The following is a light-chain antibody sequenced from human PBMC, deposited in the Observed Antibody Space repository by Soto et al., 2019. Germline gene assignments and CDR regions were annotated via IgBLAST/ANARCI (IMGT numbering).Light chain of an antibody. V-gene: IGLV2-14*03. CDR2: DVS. CDR1: SSDVGGFNY. Sequence: QSGLTQPASVSGSPGQSIAISCTGTSSDVGGFNYVSWYQQHPGKAPKFMIYDVSSRPSGVSDRFSGSKSGNTASLTISGLQAEDEADYYCASYTTSSTYVFGTGTKLTVL. J-gene: IGLJ1*01. CDR3: ASYTTSSTYV.